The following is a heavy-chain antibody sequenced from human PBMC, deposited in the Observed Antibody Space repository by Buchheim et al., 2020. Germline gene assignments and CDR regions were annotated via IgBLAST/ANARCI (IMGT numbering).Heavy chain of an antibody. Sequence: QLQLQESGPGLVKPSETLSLTCTVSGGSISSSSYYWGWIRQPPGKGLEWIGSIYYSGSTYYTPSLTSRVTISVDTSKNQSSLKLSSVTAADTAVYYCARINVGYKYYYYGMDVWGQGTT. CDR2: IYYSGST. CDR3: ARINVGYKYYYYGMDV. J-gene: IGHJ6*02. V-gene: IGHV4-39*07. D-gene: IGHD5-24*01. CDR1: GGSISSSSYY.